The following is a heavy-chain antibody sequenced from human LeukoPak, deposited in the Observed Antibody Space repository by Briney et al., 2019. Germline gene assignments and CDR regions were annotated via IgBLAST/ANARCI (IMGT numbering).Heavy chain of an antibody. CDR3: ARDQGASSGWYHGDYFDY. J-gene: IGHJ4*02. CDR2: IIPIFGTA. CDR1: GGTFSSYA. D-gene: IGHD6-19*01. Sequence: TVKVSCKASGGTFSSYAISWVPQAPGQGLEWMGGIIPIFGTANSAQKFQGRVTSTADECTSTAYMELSSLRSEDTAVYYCARDQGASSGWYHGDYFDYWGQGTLVTVSS. V-gene: IGHV1-69*13.